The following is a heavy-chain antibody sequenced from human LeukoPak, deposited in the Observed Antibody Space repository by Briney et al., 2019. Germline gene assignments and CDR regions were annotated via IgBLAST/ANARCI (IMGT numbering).Heavy chain of an antibody. CDR3: AREGYSGGWYYFDY. D-gene: IGHD6-19*01. CDR1: GFTFSSYT. V-gene: IGHV3-64*01. Sequence: PGGSLRLSCAASGFTFSSYTMHWVRQAPGKGLECVSAISSNGGSTYYANSVKGRFTISRDNSKNTLYLQVGSLRAEDMAVYFCAREGYSGGWYYFDYWGQGTLVTVSS. J-gene: IGHJ4*02. CDR2: ISSNGGST.